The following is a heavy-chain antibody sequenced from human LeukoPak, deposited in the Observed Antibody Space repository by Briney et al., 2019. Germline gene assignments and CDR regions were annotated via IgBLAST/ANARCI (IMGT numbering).Heavy chain of an antibody. J-gene: IGHJ5*02. V-gene: IGHV1-2*02. D-gene: IGHD2-2*01. Sequence: ASVKVSCKASGYTFTGYYMHWVRQAPGQGLERMGWINPNSGGTNYAQKFQGRVTMTRDTSISTAYMELSRLRSDDTAVYYCAREYCSSTSCSIFDPWGQGTLVTVSS. CDR3: AREYCSSTSCSIFDP. CDR2: INPNSGGT. CDR1: GYTFTGYY.